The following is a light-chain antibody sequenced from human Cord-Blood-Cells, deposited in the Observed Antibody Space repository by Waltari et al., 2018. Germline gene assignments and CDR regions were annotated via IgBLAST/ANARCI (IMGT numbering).Light chain of an antibody. Sequence: YELTQPSSVAVSPGQTARIPCSGDVLSKKHARLFQQKPGQAPVLVIYKDSERPSGIPERFSGSSSGTTVTLTISGAQVEDEADYYCYSAADNNWVFGGGTKLTVL. V-gene: IGLV3-27*01. J-gene: IGLJ3*02. CDR1: VLSKKH. CDR3: YSAADNNWV. CDR2: KDS.